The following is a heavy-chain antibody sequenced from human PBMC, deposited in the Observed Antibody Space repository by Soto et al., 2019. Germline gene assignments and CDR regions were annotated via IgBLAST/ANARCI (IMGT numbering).Heavy chain of an antibody. J-gene: IGHJ4*02. V-gene: IGHV4-34*01. CDR3: ASEFMTTVTRDY. CDR1: GGSFSGYY. CDR2: INHSGST. D-gene: IGHD4-17*01. Sequence: SSETLSLTCAVYGGSFSGYYWSWIRQPPGKGLEWIGEINHSGSTNYNPSLKSRVTISVDTSKNQFSLKLSSVTAADTAVYYCASEFMTTVTRDYWGQGTLVTVSS.